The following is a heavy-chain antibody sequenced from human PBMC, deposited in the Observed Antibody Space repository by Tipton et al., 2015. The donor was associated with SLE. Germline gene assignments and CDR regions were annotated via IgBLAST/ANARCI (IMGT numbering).Heavy chain of an antibody. Sequence: TLSLTCTVSGGSISSSSYYWGWIRQPPGKGLEWIGSIYYSGSTYYNPSLKSRVTISVDTSKNQFSLKLSSVTAADTAVYYCARAGVGSSGWYFDYWGQGTLVTVSS. D-gene: IGHD6-19*01. CDR1: GGSISSSSYY. CDR2: IYYSGST. J-gene: IGHJ4*02. CDR3: ARAGVGSSGWYFDY. V-gene: IGHV4-39*07.